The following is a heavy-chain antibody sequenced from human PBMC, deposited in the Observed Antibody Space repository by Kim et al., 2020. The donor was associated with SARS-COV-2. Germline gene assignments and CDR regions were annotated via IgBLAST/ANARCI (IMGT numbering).Heavy chain of an antibody. Sequence: RFTISRDNAKNSLYLQMNSLRAEDTAVYYCARERYSSSWDSYYYYYGMDVWGQGTTVTVSS. CDR3: ARERYSSSWDSYYYYYGMDV. V-gene: IGHV3-11*06. J-gene: IGHJ6*02. D-gene: IGHD6-13*01.